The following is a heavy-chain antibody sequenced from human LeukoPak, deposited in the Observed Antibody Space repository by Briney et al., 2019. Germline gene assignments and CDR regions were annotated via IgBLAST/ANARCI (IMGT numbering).Heavy chain of an antibody. CDR1: GFTFSSYA. CDR3: AREAVLLWFGELSHYYGMDV. J-gene: IGHJ6*02. D-gene: IGHD3-10*01. Sequence: PGGSLRLSCAASGFTFSSYAMHWVRQAPGKGLEWVAVISYDGSNKSYADSVKGRFTISRDNSKNPLYLQMNSLRAEDTAVYYCAREAVLLWFGELSHYYGMDVWGQGTTVTVSS. CDR2: ISYDGSNK. V-gene: IGHV3-30-3*01.